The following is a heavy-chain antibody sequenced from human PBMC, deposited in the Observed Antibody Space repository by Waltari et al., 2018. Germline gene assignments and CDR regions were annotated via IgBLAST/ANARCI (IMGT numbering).Heavy chain of an antibody. Sequence: QVQLQESGPGLVKPSETLSLTCTVSDGSINNYYWSWIRQPAGTGLEWIGRIYSSGTTDYNPSLTSRVTMLVDTSKNQFSLKLSSVTAADTAVYYCARMGSTSRHSSRDIMDVWGQGASVTVS. D-gene: IGHD2-2*01. CDR2: IYSSGTT. CDR1: DGSINNYY. CDR3: ARMGSTSRHSSRDIMDV. V-gene: IGHV4-4*07. J-gene: IGHJ6*02.